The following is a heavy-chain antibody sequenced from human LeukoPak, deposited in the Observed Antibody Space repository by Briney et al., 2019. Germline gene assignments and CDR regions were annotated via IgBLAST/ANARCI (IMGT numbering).Heavy chain of an antibody. CDR2: IYYSGST. CDR3: ARVRSGEGAFDY. CDR1: GGSISSYY. V-gene: IGHV4-59*01. J-gene: IGHJ4*02. Sequence: TSETLSLTCTVSGGSISSYYWSWIRQPPGKGLEWIGYIYYSGSTNYNPSLKSRVTISVDTSKNQFSLKLSSVTAADTAVYYCARVRSGEGAFDYWGQGTLVTVSS. D-gene: IGHD1-26*01.